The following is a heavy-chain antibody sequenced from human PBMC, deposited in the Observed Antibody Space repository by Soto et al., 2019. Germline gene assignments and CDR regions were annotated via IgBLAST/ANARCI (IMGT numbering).Heavy chain of an antibody. J-gene: IGHJ6*02. CDR2: ISRSGSYM. Sequence: GGSLRLSCTGSGFPFSGYRINWVRQAPGKGLEWVASISRSGSYMEYADAVKGRFTISRDHAKNSVFLQMNSLRAEDTAVYYCGRDSSSLGYSSGSNEYYLMDVWGQGTTVTVSS. D-gene: IGHD5-18*01. CDR3: GRDSSSLGYSSGSNEYYLMDV. CDR1: GFPFSGYR. V-gene: IGHV3-21*01.